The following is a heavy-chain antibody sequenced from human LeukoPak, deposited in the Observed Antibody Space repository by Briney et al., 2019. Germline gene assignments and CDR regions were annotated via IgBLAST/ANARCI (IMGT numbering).Heavy chain of an antibody. CDR1: GGTFSSYA. J-gene: IGHJ3*02. V-gene: IGHV1-69*06. CDR2: IIPIFGTA. D-gene: IGHD3-22*01. CDR3: ASATDSSGYCHPPHDAFDI. Sequence: ASVKVSCKASGGTFSSYAISWVRQAPGQGLEWMGGIIPIFGTANYAQKFQGRVTITADKSTSTAYMELSSLRSEDTAVYYCASATDSSGYCHPPHDAFDIWGQGTMVTVSS.